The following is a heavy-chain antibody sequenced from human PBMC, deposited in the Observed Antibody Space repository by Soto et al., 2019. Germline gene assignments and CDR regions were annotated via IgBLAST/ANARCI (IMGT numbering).Heavy chain of an antibody. CDR1: GGSISSCGYS. V-gene: IGHV4-30-2*01. J-gene: IGHJ5*02. CDR3: ARVPGP. CDR2: IYHSGST. D-gene: IGHD3-10*01. Sequence: SETLSLTCAVSGGSISSCGYSWSWIRQPPGKGLEWIGYIYHSGSTYYNPSLKSRVTISVDRSKNQFSLKLGSVTAADTAVYYCARVPGPWGQGTLVTVSS.